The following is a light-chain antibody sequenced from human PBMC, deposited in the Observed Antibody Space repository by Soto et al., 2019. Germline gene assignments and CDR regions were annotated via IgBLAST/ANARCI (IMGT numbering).Light chain of an antibody. CDR2: DAS. CDR1: ESVRSN. V-gene: IGKV3-15*01. J-gene: IGKJ1*01. Sequence: EVVMTQSPVTLSVSPGEIATLSCMAIESVRSNVAWYQQKPGPAPRLLXYDASTRATDIPARFSGSGSGTEFTLTVSSLQSEDFAVYYCQQYRNWPPKWTFGQGTKVDIK. CDR3: QQYRNWPPKWT.